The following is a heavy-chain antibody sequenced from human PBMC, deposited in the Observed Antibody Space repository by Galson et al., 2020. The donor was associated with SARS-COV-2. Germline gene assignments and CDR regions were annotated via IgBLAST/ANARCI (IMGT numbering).Heavy chain of an antibody. Sequence: VRQAPGKGLGWVAVISYDGSNKYYADSVKGRFTISRDNSKNTLYLQMNSLRAEDTAVYYCARDLTGNDAFDIWGQGTMVTVSS. J-gene: IGHJ3*02. CDR3: ARDLTGNDAFDI. CDR2: ISYDGSNK. V-gene: IGHV3-30*04.